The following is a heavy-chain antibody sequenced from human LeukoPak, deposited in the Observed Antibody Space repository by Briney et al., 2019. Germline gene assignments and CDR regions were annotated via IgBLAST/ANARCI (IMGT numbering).Heavy chain of an antibody. Sequence: ASVKVSCKASGYTFTSYYMHWVRQAPGQGLEWMGIINPSGGSTSYAQKFQGRVTMTRDMSTSTVYMELSSLRSEDTAVYYCAREHRATGNHGGGFDYWGQGTLVTVSS. CDR1: GYTFTSYY. V-gene: IGHV1-46*01. CDR3: AREHRATGNHGGGFDY. J-gene: IGHJ4*02. CDR2: INPSGGST. D-gene: IGHD1-1*01.